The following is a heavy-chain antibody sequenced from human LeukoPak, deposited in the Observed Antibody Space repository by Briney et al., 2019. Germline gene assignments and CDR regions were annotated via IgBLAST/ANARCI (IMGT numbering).Heavy chain of an antibody. J-gene: IGHJ4*02. CDR2: IYTSGST. CDR3: ARGTIYGVVIIGY. V-gene: IGHV4-4*07. D-gene: IGHD3-3*01. Sequence: SETLSLTCAVSGGSISSYYWSCIRQPAGKGLEWIGRIYTSGSTNYNPSLKSRVTISVDKSKNQFSLKLSSVTAADTAVYYCARGTIYGVVIIGYWGQGTLVTVSS. CDR1: GGSISSYY.